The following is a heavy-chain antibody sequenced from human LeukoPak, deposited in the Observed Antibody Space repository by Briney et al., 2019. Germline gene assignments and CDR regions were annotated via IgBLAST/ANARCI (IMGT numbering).Heavy chain of an antibody. Sequence: GGSLRLSCAASGFSFSEYYMGWIRQAPGKGLEWISYISSGGNSVYYADSVRGRFTISRDNAKNSLYLQMNSLRAEDTALYYCAKGQAGYYYDSSGTFDYWGQGTLVTVSS. CDR2: ISSGGNSV. CDR1: GFSFSEYY. CDR3: AKGQAGYYYDSSGTFDY. V-gene: IGHV3-11*01. J-gene: IGHJ4*02. D-gene: IGHD3-22*01.